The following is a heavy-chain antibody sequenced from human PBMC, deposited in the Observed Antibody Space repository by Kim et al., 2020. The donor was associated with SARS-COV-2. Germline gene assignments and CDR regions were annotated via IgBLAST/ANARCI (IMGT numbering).Heavy chain of an antibody. CDR3: ARRLIAVAAFDY. CDR1: GGSISGYY. V-gene: IGHV4-59*08. J-gene: IGHJ4*02. Sequence: SETLSLTCTVSGGSISGYYWSWIRQPPGKGLEWIGYIYYSGSTNYNPSLKSRVTISVDTSKNQFSLKLSSVTAADTAVYYCARRLIAVAAFDYWGQGTLVTVSS. CDR2: IYYSGST. D-gene: IGHD6-19*01.